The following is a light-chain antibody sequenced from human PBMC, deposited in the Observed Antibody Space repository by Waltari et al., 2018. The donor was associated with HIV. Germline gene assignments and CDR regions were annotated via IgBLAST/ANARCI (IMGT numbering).Light chain of an antibody. J-gene: IGKJ4*01. CDR1: QGIGTS. V-gene: IGKV1-12*01. Sequence: DIKMTQSPSSVSASVGDTVSITCRASQGIGTSLAWYQQGPGKAPSLLIYAASRLQDGVPSRFSGSGSGTLFTLNIKNFQIEDFGIYFCQQANSFPHTFGGGTRVEF. CDR3: QQANSFPHT. CDR2: AAS.